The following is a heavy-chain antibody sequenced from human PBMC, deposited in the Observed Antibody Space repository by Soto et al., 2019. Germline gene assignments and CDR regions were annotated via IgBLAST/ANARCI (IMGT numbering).Heavy chain of an antibody. J-gene: IGHJ4*02. CDR1: GGSISSGGYS. D-gene: IGHD5-12*01. Sequence: SETLSLTCAVSGGSISSGGYSWSWIRQPPGKGLEWIGYFFYTGSTNYNPSLESRLTMSVGVSKNHFSLRLNSVTAADTAVYYCAGGTDGKKVAYWGQGALVTVSS. V-gene: IGHV4-61*03. CDR3: AGGTDGKKVAY. CDR2: FFYTGST.